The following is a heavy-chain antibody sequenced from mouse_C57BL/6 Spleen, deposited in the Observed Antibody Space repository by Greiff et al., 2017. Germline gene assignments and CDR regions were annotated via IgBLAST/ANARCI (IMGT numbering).Heavy chain of an antibody. CDR2: IYPGSGNT. V-gene: IGHV1-76*01. J-gene: IGHJ2*01. D-gene: IGHD1-1*01. Sequence: QVQLQQSGAELVRPGASVKLSCKASGYTFTDYYINWVKQRPGQGLEWIARIYPGSGNTYYNEKFKGKATLTAEKSSSTAYMQLSSQTSEDSAFYFCVRLEYYGSRDYWGQGTTRTVSS. CDR1: GYTFTDYY. CDR3: VRLEYYGSRDY.